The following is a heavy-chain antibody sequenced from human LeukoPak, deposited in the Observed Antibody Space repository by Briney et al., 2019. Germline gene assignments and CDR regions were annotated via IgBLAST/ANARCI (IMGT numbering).Heavy chain of an antibody. CDR1: GGSISSSSYY. D-gene: IGHD3-22*01. J-gene: IGHJ4*02. CDR3: ARRDSSGTEDY. CDR2: IYYSGST. V-gene: IGHV4-39*01. Sequence: PSETLSLTCTVSGGSISSSSYYWGWIRQPPGKGLEWIGSIYYSGSTYYNPSLKSRVTISVDTSKNQFSLKLSSVTAADTAVYYCARRDSSGTEDYWGQGTLVTVSS.